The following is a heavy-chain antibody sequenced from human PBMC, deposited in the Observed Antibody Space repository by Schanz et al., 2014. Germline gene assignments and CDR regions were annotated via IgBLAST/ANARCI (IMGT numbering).Heavy chain of an antibody. J-gene: IGHJ4*02. D-gene: IGHD3-10*01. CDR3: TADLWFGAVWGVW. CDR2: IKSKTDGGTR. Sequence: EVHLLDSGGGLVKPGGSLRLSCATSGFTLNNAWMNWVRQAPGKGRQWVARIKSKTDGGTRDYAAPVKGRFTISTDDSKNTVYLQRNSLQTEDTAVYYCTADLWFGAVWGVWWGQGTLVTVSS. V-gene: IGHV3-15*01. CDR1: GFTLNNAW.